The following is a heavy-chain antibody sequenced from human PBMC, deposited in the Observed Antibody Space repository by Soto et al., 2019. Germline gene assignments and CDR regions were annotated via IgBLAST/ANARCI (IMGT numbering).Heavy chain of an antibody. V-gene: IGHV1-2*04. CDR3: ARDPAPYYYDISGYPVNYYGMDF. J-gene: IGHJ6*02. D-gene: IGHD3-22*01. CDR2: INPNSGGT. CDR1: GYTFTGYY. Sequence: ASVKVSCKASGYTFTGYYMHWVRQAPGQGLEWMGWINPNSGGTNYAQKFQGWVTMTRDTSISTAYMELSRLRSDDTAVYYCARDPAPYYYDISGYPVNYYGMDFWGQGTTVTVSS.